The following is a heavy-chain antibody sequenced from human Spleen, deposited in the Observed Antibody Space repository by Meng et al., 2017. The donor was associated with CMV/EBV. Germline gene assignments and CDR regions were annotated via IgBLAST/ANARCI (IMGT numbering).Heavy chain of an antibody. V-gene: IGHV4-31*02. D-gene: IGHD6-13*01. J-gene: IGHJ4*02. CDR3: AREAIVTAGTHVDY. CDR2: IYYRGST. Sequence: GGSISRGSDYWSWSRQHPGKGLEWSGNIYYRGSTYYNTSLKSRGMISLDTSKNQLSLKLNSVTAADTAVYYCAREAIVTAGTHVDYWGQGTLVTVSS. CDR1: GGSISRGSDY.